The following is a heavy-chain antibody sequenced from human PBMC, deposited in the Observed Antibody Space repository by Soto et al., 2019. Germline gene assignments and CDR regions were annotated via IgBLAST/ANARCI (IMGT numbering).Heavy chain of an antibody. D-gene: IGHD6-13*01. Sequence: PSETLSLTCAVYGGSFSGYYWSWIRQPPGKGLEWIGEINHSGSTNYNPSLKSRVTISVDTSKNQFSLKLSSVTAADTAVYYCAVPVGSSSWESPYYWGQGTLVTVPQ. CDR3: AVPVGSSSWESPYY. CDR2: INHSGST. V-gene: IGHV4-34*01. J-gene: IGHJ4*02. CDR1: GGSFSGYY.